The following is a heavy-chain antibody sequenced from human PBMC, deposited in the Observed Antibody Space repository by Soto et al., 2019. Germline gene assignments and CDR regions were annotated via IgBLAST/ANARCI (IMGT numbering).Heavy chain of an antibody. Sequence: QVQLVQSGAEVKKPGASVKVSCKASGYTFTSYDINWVRQATGQGLEWMGWMNPNSGNTGYAQKFQGRVTMTRKTSMSTAYMALSSLRSEDTAVYYCARAYDFWRGSPGAHWGQGNLVTVSS. CDR3: ARAYDFWRGSPGAH. CDR1: GYTFTSYD. J-gene: IGHJ4*02. V-gene: IGHV1-8*01. D-gene: IGHD3-3*01. CDR2: MNPNSGNT.